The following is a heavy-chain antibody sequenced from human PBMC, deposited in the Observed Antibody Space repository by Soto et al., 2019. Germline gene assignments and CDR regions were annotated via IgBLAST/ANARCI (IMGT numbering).Heavy chain of an antibody. CDR2: IWYDGSNK. D-gene: IGHD5-12*01. V-gene: IGHV3-33*01. CDR3: AREANGYDLGNFFDY. J-gene: IGHJ4*02. CDR1: GFTFSSYG. Sequence: QVQLVESGGGVVQPGRSLRLSCAASGFTFSSYGMHWVRQAPGKGLEWVAVIWYDGSNKYYADSVKGRFTISRDNSKNTLYLQMNSLRAEDTAMYYCAREANGYDLGNFFDYWGQGTLVTVSS.